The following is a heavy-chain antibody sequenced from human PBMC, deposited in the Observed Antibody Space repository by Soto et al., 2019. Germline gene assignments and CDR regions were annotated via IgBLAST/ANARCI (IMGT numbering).Heavy chain of an antibody. V-gene: IGHV3-33*01. D-gene: IGHD2-15*01. CDR1: GFTFSSYG. Sequence: GGSLRLSCAASGFTFSSYGMHWVRQAPGKGLEWVAVIWYDGSNKYYADSVKGRFTISRDNSKNTLYLQMNSLRAEDTAVYYCARDPLVVPLRYYYYYGMDVWGQGTTVTVSS. J-gene: IGHJ6*02. CDR2: IWYDGSNK. CDR3: ARDPLVVPLRYYYYYGMDV.